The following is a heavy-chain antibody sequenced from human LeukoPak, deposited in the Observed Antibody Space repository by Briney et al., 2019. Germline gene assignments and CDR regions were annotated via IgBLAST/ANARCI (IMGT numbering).Heavy chain of an antibody. CDR1: GGSISSYY. Sequence: PSDTLSLTCTVSGGSISSYYWNWIRQPPGKGLEWIGYIYYIGSTNYNPSLKSRVTISVDTSKNQFSLKLSSVTAADTAVYYCARVPPLSDSDYGDYTGEGWFDPWGQGILVTVSS. CDR3: ARVPPLSDSDYGDYTGEGWFDP. V-gene: IGHV4-59*01. J-gene: IGHJ5*02. D-gene: IGHD4-17*01. CDR2: IYYIGST.